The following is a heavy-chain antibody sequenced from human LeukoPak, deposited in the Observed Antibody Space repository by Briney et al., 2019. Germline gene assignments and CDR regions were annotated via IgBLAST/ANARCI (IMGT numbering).Heavy chain of an antibody. CDR1: GGSFSGYY. D-gene: IGHD3-22*01. CDR3: ASIPYYYDRSTWYFDY. V-gene: IGHV4-34*01. J-gene: IGHJ4*02. Sequence: SETLSLTCAVYGGSFSGYYWSWIRQPPGKGLEWIGEINHSGSTNYNPSLKSRVTISVDTSKNQFSLKLSSVTAADTAVYYSASIPYYYDRSTWYFDYWGQGTLVTVSS. CDR2: INHSGST.